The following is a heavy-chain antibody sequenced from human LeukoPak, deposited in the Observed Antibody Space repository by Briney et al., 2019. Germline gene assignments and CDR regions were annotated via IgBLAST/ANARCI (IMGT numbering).Heavy chain of an antibody. D-gene: IGHD1-26*01. CDR2: IYYSGST. Sequence: PSETLSLTCTVSGGSISSHYWSWTRQPPGKGLEWIGYIYYSGSTNYNPSLKSRVTISVDTSKNQFSLKLSSVTAADTAVYYCSRVLVGAYYFDYWGQGTLVTVSS. J-gene: IGHJ4*02. CDR1: GGSISSHY. V-gene: IGHV4-59*11. CDR3: SRVLVGAYYFDY.